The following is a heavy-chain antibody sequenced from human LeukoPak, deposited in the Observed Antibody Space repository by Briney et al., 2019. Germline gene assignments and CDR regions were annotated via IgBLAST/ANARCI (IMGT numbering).Heavy chain of an antibody. D-gene: IGHD1-14*01. J-gene: IGHJ4*02. CDR2: IAYDGSRA. CDR1: GFTFGGYG. Sequence: GGSLRLSCAGSGFTFGGYGMLWFRQTPGKGLEWVAVIAYDGSRAFYADSVKGRFTISRDNSKNTMSVQMDDLRAEDTAVYYCTRYNNDYFDYWGQGTLVTVSS. V-gene: IGHV3-33*01. CDR3: TRYNNDYFDY.